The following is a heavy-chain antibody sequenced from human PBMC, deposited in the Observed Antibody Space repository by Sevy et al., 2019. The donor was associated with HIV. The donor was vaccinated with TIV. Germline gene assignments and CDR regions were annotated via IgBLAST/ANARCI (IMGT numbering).Heavy chain of an antibody. D-gene: IGHD2-21*01. CDR1: GFTFSSYS. Sequence: GGSLRLSCAASGFTFSSYSMNWVRQAPGKGLEWVSSIGSSSGYTYYADSVKGRFTISRDNAKNSLYLQMNSLRAEDTAVYYCARDARASCGGNNYYFDYWGQRTLVTVSS. CDR2: IGSSSGYT. V-gene: IGHV3-21*01. J-gene: IGHJ4*02. CDR3: ARDARASCGGNNYYFDY.